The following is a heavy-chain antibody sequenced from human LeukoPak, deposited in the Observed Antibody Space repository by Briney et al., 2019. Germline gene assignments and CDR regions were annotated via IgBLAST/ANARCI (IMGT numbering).Heavy chain of an antibody. Sequence: ASVKVSCKASGYTFTGYYMHWVRQAPGQGLEWMGWINPNSGGTNYAQKFQGRVTMTRDTSISTAYMELSRLRSDDTAVYYCARGAYSSSWLYNWFDPWGQGTLATVSS. CDR1: GYTFTGYY. CDR3: ARGAYSSSWLYNWFDP. V-gene: IGHV1-2*02. CDR2: INPNSGGT. D-gene: IGHD6-13*01. J-gene: IGHJ5*02.